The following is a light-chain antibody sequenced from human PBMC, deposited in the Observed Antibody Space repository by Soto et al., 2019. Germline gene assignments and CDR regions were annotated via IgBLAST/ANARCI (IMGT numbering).Light chain of an antibody. J-gene: IGLJ2*01. CDR3: SSCTSTDTRV. CDR1: SSDVGGYNY. Sequence: QSALTHPASVSGSLGQSITISCTGTSSDVGGYNYVSWFQQHPGKAPKLVIYDVSNRPSGVSYRFSGSKSGNTASLAITGLQAEDEADYYCSSCTSTDTRVFGGGTKVTVL. CDR2: DVS. V-gene: IGLV2-14*03.